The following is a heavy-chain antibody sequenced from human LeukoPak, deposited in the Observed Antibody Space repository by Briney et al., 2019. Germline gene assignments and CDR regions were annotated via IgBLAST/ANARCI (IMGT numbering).Heavy chain of an antibody. CDR3: VGDSDISDY. CDR2: INTDGTNR. CDR1: EFGFSRYW. D-gene: IGHD3-3*02. J-gene: IGHJ4*02. V-gene: IGHV3-74*03. Sequence: GGSLRLSCATSEFGFSRYWMNWARQAPGKGLVWVSRINTDGTNRTYADSVKGRFLISRDSAKNILYLQMTSLRVDDTAVYYCVGDSDISDYWGQGTLVTVSS.